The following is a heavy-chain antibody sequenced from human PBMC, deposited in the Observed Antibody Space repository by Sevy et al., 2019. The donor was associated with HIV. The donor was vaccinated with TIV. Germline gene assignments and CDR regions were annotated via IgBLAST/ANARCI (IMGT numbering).Heavy chain of an antibody. Sequence: ASVKVSCKASGYTFPSEGISWVRQAPGQGLEWMGWIGAYNGNANSAQKLQGRVTMTTDTSTSTAYMELSSLRSDDTAIYYCARVPTYYYGSATYFESLGQGTLVTVSS. V-gene: IGHV1-18*01. CDR2: IGAYNGNA. CDR1: GYTFPSEG. CDR3: ARVPTYYYGSATYFES. D-gene: IGHD3-10*01. J-gene: IGHJ4*02.